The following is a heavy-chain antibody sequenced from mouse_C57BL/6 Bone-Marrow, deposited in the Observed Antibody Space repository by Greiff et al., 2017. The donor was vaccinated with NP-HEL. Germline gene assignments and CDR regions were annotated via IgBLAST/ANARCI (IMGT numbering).Heavy chain of an antibody. V-gene: IGHV1-76*01. CDR3: ARFGWG. Sequence: QVQLKESGAELVRPGASVKLSCKASGYTFTDYYINWVKQRPGQGLEWIARVYPGSGNTYYNEKFKGKATLTAEKSSSTAYMQLSSLTSEDSAVYFCARFGWGWGQGTTLTVSS. J-gene: IGHJ2*01. CDR1: GYTFTDYY. D-gene: IGHD2-3*01. CDR2: VYPGSGNT.